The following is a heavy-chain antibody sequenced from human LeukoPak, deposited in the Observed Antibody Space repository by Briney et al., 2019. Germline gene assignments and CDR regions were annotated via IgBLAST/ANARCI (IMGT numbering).Heavy chain of an antibody. CDR1: GTTFTGYY. D-gene: IGHD5-24*01. J-gene: IGHJ4*02. V-gene: IGHV1-2*02. CDR3: ARRRDGYNYALEY. CDR2: INPNSGGT. Sequence: ASVKVSCKASGTTFTGYYIHWVRQAPGQGLEWMGWINPNSGGTNYAQKFQGRVTMTSDTSISTAYMELNSLRSDDTAVYYCARRRDGYNYALEYWGQGTLVTVSS.